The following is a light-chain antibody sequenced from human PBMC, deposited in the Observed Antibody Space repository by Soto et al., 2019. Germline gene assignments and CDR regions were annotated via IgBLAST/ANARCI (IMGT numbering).Light chain of an antibody. Sequence: QAVVTQEPSLTVSPGGTVTLTCGSSTGAVTSGHYPYWFQQKPGQAPRTLIYDTSNKHSWTPARFSGSLLGGKAALTLSGAQPEDDAEYYCLLSYSGARLLFGGGTQLTVL. J-gene: IGLJ2*01. CDR2: DTS. V-gene: IGLV7-46*01. CDR1: TGAVTSGHY. CDR3: LLSYSGARLL.